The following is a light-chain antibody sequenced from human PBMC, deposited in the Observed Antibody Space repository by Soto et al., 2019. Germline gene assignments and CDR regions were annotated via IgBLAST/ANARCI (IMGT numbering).Light chain of an antibody. CDR3: QQYLSFPLT. CDR1: QTVFTW. V-gene: IGKV1-5*03. Sequence: IQMTQSPATVSASVGDRVTVSCRASQTVFTWLAWYQHKPGKAPEVLISKASTLESGVPSRFSGGGSGTEFTLTISSLQPDDFATYYCQQYLSFPLTFGGGTTVEI. J-gene: IGKJ4*01. CDR2: KAS.